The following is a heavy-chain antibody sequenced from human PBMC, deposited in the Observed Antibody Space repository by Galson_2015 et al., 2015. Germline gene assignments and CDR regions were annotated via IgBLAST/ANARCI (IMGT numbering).Heavy chain of an antibody. CDR3: ARIDGYYDFWSGYYKSPIASDI. D-gene: IGHD3-3*01. CDR1: GFSLSNARMG. Sequence: PALVKPTQTLTLTCTVSGFSLSNARMGVSWIRQPPGKALEWLAHIFSNDEKSYSTSLKSRLTISKDTPKSQVVLTMTNMDPVDTATYYCARIDGYYDFWSGYYKSPIASDIWGQGTMVTVSS. J-gene: IGHJ3*02. CDR2: IFSNDEK. V-gene: IGHV2-26*01.